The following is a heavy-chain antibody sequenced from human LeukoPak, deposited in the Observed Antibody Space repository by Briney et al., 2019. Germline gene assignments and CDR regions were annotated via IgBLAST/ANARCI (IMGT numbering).Heavy chain of an antibody. CDR3: ARGPGYIVGATTLKGIDY. CDR1: GGSISSGGYY. CDR2: IYYSGST. V-gene: IGHV4-31*03. D-gene: IGHD1-26*01. Sequence: ASETLSLTCTVSGGSISSGGYYWSWIRQHPGKGLEWIGYIYYSGSTYYNPSLKSRVTISVDTSKNQFSLKLSSVTAADTAVYYCARGPGYIVGATTLKGIDYWGQGTLVTVSS. J-gene: IGHJ4*02.